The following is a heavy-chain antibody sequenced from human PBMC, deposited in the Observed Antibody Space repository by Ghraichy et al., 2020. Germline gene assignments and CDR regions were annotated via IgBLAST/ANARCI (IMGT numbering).Heavy chain of an antibody. Sequence: SVKVSCKASGGTFSSYAISWVRQAPGQGLEWMGRIIPILGIANYAQKFQGRVTITADKSTSTAYMELSSLRSEDTAVYYCARGYYDSSGYHNFDYWGQGTLVTVSS. CDR2: IIPILGIA. CDR3: ARGYYDSSGYHNFDY. V-gene: IGHV1-69*04. CDR1: GGTFSSYA. J-gene: IGHJ4*02. D-gene: IGHD3-22*01.